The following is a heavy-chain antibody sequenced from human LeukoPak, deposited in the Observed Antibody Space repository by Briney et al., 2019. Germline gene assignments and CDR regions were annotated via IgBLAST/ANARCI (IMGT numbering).Heavy chain of an antibody. J-gene: IGHJ4*02. CDR3: AKESRWRLFDY. CDR1: GFTVSSNY. Sequence: GGSLRLSCAASGFTVSSNYMSWVRQAPGKGLEWVSAISGSGGSTYYADSVKGRFTISRDSSKNTLYLQMNSLRAEDTAIYYCAKESRWRLFDYWGQGTLVTVSS. V-gene: IGHV3-23*01. CDR2: ISGSGGST. D-gene: IGHD2-21*02.